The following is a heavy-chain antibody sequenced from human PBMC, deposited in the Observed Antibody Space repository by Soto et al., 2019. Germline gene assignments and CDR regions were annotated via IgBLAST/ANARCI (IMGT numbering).Heavy chain of an antibody. J-gene: IGHJ4*02. Sequence: QVHLVQSGAEVKKPGASVKVSCTGYGYAFTTYGITWVRQAPGQGVEWMGWISADNGNTNYAQKLQGRVTVTRDTSASPAYMERRSLSSDDTAVYYCARRRYGDYWGQGALVTVSS. CDR2: ISADNGNT. D-gene: IGHD1-1*01. CDR1: GYAFTTYG. V-gene: IGHV1-18*01. CDR3: ARRRYGDY.